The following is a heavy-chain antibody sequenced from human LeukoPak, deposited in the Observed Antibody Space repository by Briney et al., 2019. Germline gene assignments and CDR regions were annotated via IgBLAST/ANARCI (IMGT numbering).Heavy chain of an antibody. CDR2: INQDGSEK. V-gene: IGHV3-7*01. CDR1: GFTFSRFW. Sequence: GGSLRLSCVDSGFTFSRFWMSWVRQAPGKGLEWVANINQDGSEKNYADSVKGRFAISRDNAKKSMYLEMNSLRVEDTAVYYCARDLFYAFGYWGQGTLVPVSS. D-gene: IGHD2-21*01. J-gene: IGHJ4*02. CDR3: ARDLFYAFGY.